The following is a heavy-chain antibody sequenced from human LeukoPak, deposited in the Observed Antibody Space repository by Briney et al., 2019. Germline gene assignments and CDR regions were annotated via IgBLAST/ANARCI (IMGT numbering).Heavy chain of an antibody. CDR2: IYTSGST. CDR3: AGVRFLGLDR. D-gene: IGHD3-3*01. J-gene: IGHJ4*02. CDR1: GGSISRYY. V-gene: IGHV4-4*07. Sequence: SETLSLTCAVSGGSISRYYWSWIRQPAGRGLEWIGHIYTSGSTNYNPSLQRRVTMSIDMSENQFSLRLDSVTAADPALYYCAGVRFLGLDRGDRETLLTVS.